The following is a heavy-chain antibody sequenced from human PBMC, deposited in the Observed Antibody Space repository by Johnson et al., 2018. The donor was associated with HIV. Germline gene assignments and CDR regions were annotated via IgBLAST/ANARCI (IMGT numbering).Heavy chain of an antibody. CDR1: GFTFSSYA. V-gene: IGHV3-23*04. CDR2: ISGSGGST. CDR3: AKGGGSYSDAFDI. J-gene: IGHJ3*02. Sequence: VQLVESGGGLVQPGGSLRLSCAASGFTFSSYAMSWVRQAPGKGLEWVSAISGSGGSTYYADSVKGRVTSSRDNSKNTLYLQMNSLRAEDTAVYYCAKGGGSYSDAFDIWGQGTMVTVSS. D-gene: IGHD1-26*01.